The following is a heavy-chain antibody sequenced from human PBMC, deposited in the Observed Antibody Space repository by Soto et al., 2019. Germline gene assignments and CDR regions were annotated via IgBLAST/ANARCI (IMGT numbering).Heavy chain of an antibody. CDR2: INDRGSI. D-gene: IGHD3-9*01. V-gene: IGHV4-34*01. CDR3: ARGRHDILTAPPLVWYFEL. CDR1: GGSFSGYY. J-gene: IGHJ2*01. Sequence: QVQLQQWGAGPLRPLETLSLTCGVSGGSFSGYYWAWIRQSPGKGLEWIGEINDRGSINYNPSLTSRVTVSVPPSTLNYSLTLRLVTAAHTAVFYCARGRHDILTAPPLVWYFELWGRGTLVTVSS.